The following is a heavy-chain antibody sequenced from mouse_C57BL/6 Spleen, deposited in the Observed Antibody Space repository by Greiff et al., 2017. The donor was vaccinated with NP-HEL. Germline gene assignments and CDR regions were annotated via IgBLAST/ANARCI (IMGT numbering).Heavy chain of an antibody. D-gene: IGHD2-4*01. CDR3: ARSFDYDGGFAY. CDR1: GYAFTNYL. Sequence: QVQLKESGAELVRPGTSVKVSCKASGYAFTNYLIEWVKQRPGQGLEWIGVINPGSGGTNYNEKFKGKATLTADKSSSTAYMQLSSLTSEDSAVYFCARSFDYDGGFAYWGQGTLVTVSA. J-gene: IGHJ3*01. CDR2: INPGSGGT. V-gene: IGHV1-54*01.